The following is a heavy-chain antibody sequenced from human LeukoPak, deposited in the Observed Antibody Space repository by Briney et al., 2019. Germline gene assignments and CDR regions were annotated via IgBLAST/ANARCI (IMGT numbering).Heavy chain of an antibody. Sequence: ASVKVSCKASGYPFTGYYLHWVRQAPGQGLEWMGWINPDTSGTNYAQKFQGRVTMTRDTSISTAYMELSRLRSDDTAMYYCAREKVVTSTYNWLDPWGQGTLVTVSS. CDR3: AREKVVTSTYNWLDP. J-gene: IGHJ5*02. V-gene: IGHV1-2*02. CDR1: GYPFTGYY. D-gene: IGHD2-21*02. CDR2: INPDTSGT.